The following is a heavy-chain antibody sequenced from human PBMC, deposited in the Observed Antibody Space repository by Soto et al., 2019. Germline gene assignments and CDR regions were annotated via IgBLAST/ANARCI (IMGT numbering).Heavy chain of an antibody. V-gene: IGHV4-59*01. CDR3: ARLKRGYSYGSIIDF. CDR2: IFYSGST. CDR1: GDSIRNYY. D-gene: IGHD5-18*01. Sequence: SDTLSLTCTVYGDSIRNYYWGWIRQPPGKGLEYIGYIFYSGSTNYNPSLKSRVAISVDTSRNQFALKLRSVTAADTATYYCARLKRGYSYGSIIDFWGRGTLVTVS. J-gene: IGHJ4*01.